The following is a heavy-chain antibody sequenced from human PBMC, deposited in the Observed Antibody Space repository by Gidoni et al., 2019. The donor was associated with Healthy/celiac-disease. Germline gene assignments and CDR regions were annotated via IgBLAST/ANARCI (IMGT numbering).Heavy chain of an antibody. D-gene: IGHD2-15*01. CDR1: GFTFSSHS. V-gene: IGHV3-21*01. Sequence: GFTFSSHSMNWVRQAPGKGLEWVSSISSSSSYIYYADSVKGRFTISRDNAKNSLYLQMNSLRAEDTAVYYCVDRTCSGGSCYLRTYFDYWGQGTLVTVSS. CDR3: VDRTCSGGSCYLRTYFDY. CDR2: ISSSSSYI. J-gene: IGHJ4*02.